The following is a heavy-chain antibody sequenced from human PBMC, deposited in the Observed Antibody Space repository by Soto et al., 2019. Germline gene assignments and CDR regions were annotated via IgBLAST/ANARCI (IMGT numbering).Heavy chain of an antibody. J-gene: IGHJ5*02. V-gene: IGHV4-31*03. Sequence: SETLSLTCTVSGGSISSGFYYWSWIRQHPGKGLEWIGYIYYSGSTYYNPSLKSRVTISVDTSKNQFSLKLSSVTAADTAVYYCARTYGYYYDSSGYNWFDPWGQGTLVTVSS. CDR1: GGSISSGFYY. D-gene: IGHD3-22*01. CDR2: IYYSGST. CDR3: ARTYGYYYDSSGYNWFDP.